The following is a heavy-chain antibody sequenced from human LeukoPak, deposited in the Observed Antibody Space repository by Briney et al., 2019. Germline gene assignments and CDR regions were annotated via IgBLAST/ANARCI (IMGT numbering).Heavy chain of an antibody. J-gene: IGHJ5*02. D-gene: IGHD5-18*01. CDR2: VIPIFGTA. Sequence: SVKVSCKASGGTFSSYAISWVRQAPGQGLEWMGGVIPIFGTANYAQKFQGRVTVTTDESTSTAYMELSSLRSEDTAVYYCARESGYNSYGYRYWFDPWGQGTLVTVSS. CDR3: ARESGYNSYGYRYWFDP. V-gene: IGHV1-69*05. CDR1: GGTFSSYA.